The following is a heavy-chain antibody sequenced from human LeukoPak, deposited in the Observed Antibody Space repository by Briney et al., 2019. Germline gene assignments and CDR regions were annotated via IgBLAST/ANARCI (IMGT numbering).Heavy chain of an antibody. V-gene: IGHV1-2*02. J-gene: IGHJ4*02. CDR1: GYTFTGYY. D-gene: IGHD3-3*01. CDR3: ARERDFWSGQRGPFDY. CDR2: INPNSGGT. Sequence: ASVKVSCKASGYTFTGYYMHWVRQAPGQGLEWMGWINPNSGGTNYAQKFQGRVTMTRDTSISTAYMELSRLRSDDPAVYYCARERDFWSGQRGPFDYWGQGTLVTVSS.